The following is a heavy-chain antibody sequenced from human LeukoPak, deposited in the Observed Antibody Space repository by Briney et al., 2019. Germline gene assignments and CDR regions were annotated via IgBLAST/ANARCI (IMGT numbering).Heavy chain of an antibody. CDR1: GFTFSSSD. Sequence: GGSLRLSWAASGFTFSSSDMHWVRQAPGKGLEWGAFIRYDGNNKYYADYVKGRLTIPRDNSKNTLYLQMNSLRAADTAVYYCAKGYRNHLLILLDSWGQGTLVTVSS. J-gene: IGHJ5*01. CDR2: IRYDGNNK. D-gene: IGHD3-16*01. V-gene: IGHV3-30*02. CDR3: AKGYRNHLLILLDS.